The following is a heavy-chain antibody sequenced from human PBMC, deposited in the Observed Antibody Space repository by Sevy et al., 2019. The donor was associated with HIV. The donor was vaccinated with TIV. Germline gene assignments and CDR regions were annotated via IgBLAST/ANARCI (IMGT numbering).Heavy chain of an antibody. CDR1: GFTFSSYT. D-gene: IGHD1-26*01. CDR3: ARVYSGYYNS. Sequence: GESLKIPCAASGFTFSSYTIKWVRQAPGKGLEWVSSISSSSNYIYYSDSVKGRFTISRDNAKNSLYLQMNSLRAEDTAVYYCARVYSGYYNSWGQGTLVTVSS. J-gene: IGHJ4*02. CDR2: ISSSSNYI. V-gene: IGHV3-21*01.